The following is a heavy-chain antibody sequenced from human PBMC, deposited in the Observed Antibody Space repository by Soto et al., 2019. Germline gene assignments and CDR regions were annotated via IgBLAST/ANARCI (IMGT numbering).Heavy chain of an antibody. Sequence: SGPTLVNPTQTLTLTCTFSGFSLSTSGMCVSWIRQPPGKALEWLARIDWDDDKYYSTSLKTRLTISKDTSKNQVVLTMTNMDPVDTATYYCARIRDGYDLGAHFDYWVQGTLVTVSS. D-gene: IGHD5-12*01. CDR3: ARIRDGYDLGAHFDY. CDR1: GFSLSTSGMC. J-gene: IGHJ4*02. CDR2: IDWDDDK. V-gene: IGHV2-70*11.